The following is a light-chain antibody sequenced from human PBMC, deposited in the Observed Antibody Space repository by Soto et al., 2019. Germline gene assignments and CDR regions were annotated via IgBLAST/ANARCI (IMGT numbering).Light chain of an antibody. CDR1: QSVRRN. Sequence: LDMTQSPSTLSVSPGERATLSCRASQSVRRNLAWFQQKPGQAPRLLIYDASTRATGIPARFSGSGSGTEFTLTISSLQSEDFAVYYCQQYVNWRTFGQGTKVDIK. CDR2: DAS. J-gene: IGKJ1*01. V-gene: IGKV3-15*01. CDR3: QQYVNWRT.